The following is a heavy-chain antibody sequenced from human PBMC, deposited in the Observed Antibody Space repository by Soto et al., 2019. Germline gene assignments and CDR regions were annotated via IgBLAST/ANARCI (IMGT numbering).Heavy chain of an antibody. CDR2: IDYTGAT. V-gene: IGHV4-59*11. CDR3: ARANWYFDY. CDR1: GGSINNHY. D-gene: IGHD7-27*01. Sequence: PSETLSLTCTVSGGSINNHYWSWIRQPPGKGLEWIGYIDYTGATNYSPSLASRVTISVDTSKNQFSLKLTSLTAADTAIYYCARANWYFDYWGQGTLVTVS. J-gene: IGHJ4*02.